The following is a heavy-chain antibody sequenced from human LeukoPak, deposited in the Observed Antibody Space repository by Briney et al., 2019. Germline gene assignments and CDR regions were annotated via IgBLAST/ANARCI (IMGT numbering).Heavy chain of an antibody. J-gene: IGHJ4*02. D-gene: IGHD2/OR15-2a*01. CDR2: INPSDGST. V-gene: IGHV1-46*01. CDR1: GYTFTSYY. Sequence: GASVKVSCKASGYTFTSYYMHWLRQAPGQGLEWMGIINPSDGSTSYTQRFQGRVTVTRDTSTSTVYMELSSLRSEDTAVYYCARGPKGKYYFDYWGQGTLVTVSS. CDR3: ARGPKGKYYFDY.